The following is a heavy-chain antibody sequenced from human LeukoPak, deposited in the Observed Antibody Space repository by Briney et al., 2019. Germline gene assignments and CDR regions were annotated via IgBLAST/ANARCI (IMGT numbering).Heavy chain of an antibody. CDR2: IYCSVSI. V-gene: IGHV4-61*01. J-gene: IGHJ3*02. Sequence: PSETLSPTCSVSGGSASSGSYYWAWTRDPPGRGLEWFGYIYCSVSINHNPTLNSRVTISVDTPKNQSSLKLSSVTAADTAVYYCARGIDSGSHSPDGFESRGQGVMVTASS. CDR1: GGSASSGSYY. CDR3: ARGIDSGSHSPDGFES. D-gene: IGHD3-10*01.